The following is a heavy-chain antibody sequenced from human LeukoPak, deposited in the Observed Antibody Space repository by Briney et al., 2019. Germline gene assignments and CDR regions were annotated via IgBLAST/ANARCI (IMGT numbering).Heavy chain of an antibody. CDR3: ARNYCSSTSCYTRVTYYFDY. CDR2: ISAYNGNT. V-gene: IGHV1-18*01. Sequence: GASVKVSCKASGYTFTSYDISWVRQAPGQGLEWMGWISAYNGNTNYAQKLQGRVTMTTDTSTSTAYMELRSLRSDDTAVYYCARNYCSSTSCYTRVTYYFDYWGQGPLLTVSS. CDR1: GYTFTSYD. D-gene: IGHD2-2*02. J-gene: IGHJ4*02.